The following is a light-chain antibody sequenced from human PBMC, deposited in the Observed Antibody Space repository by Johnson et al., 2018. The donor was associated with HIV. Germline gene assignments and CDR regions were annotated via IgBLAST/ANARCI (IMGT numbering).Light chain of an antibody. Sequence: QSVLTQPPSVSAAPGQKVTISCSGSSSNVGNNYVSWYQQLPGAAPKLLIYETNKRPSGIPDRFSGSKSGTSATLGITGLQTGDEADYYCGTWDSSLSASYVFGAGNKVAVL. CDR1: SSNVGNNY. CDR3: GTWDSSLSASYV. J-gene: IGLJ1*01. V-gene: IGLV1-51*02. CDR2: ETN.